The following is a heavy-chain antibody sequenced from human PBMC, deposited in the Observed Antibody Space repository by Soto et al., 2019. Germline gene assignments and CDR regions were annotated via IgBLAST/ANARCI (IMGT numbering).Heavy chain of an antibody. Sequence: GGSLRLSCTAPGFTLSNYWMTWVRQAPGKGLEWVANIIKDGSEKSYVDSVKGRFTISRDNAKNSLYLEMNSLRVDDTAVYYCARDWGGLGYWGQGTLVTVSS. J-gene: IGHJ4*02. CDR3: ARDWGGLGY. D-gene: IGHD7-27*01. V-gene: IGHV3-7*03. CDR1: GFTLSNYW. CDR2: IIKDGSEK.